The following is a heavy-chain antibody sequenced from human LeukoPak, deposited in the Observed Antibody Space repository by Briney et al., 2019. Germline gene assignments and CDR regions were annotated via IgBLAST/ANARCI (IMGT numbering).Heavy chain of an antibody. CDR1: GLPFSGTA. CDR2: ISHDGMNA. Sequence: GGSLRLSCAASGLPFSGTAMSWVRQAPGKGLEWVSAISHDGMNAYYADSVKGRFTISRDNYKKTVSLEMSSLTAADTGVYYCAKDGAQYSSGPECDPRGQGALVTVSP. V-gene: IGHV3-23*01. CDR3: AKDGAQYSSGPECDP. J-gene: IGHJ5*02. D-gene: IGHD6-19*01.